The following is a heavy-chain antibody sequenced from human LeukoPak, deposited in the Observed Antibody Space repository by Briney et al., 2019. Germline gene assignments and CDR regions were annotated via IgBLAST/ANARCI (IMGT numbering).Heavy chain of an antibody. CDR3: ARVGDSSGWRNWFDP. D-gene: IGHD6-19*01. CDR2: IYTSGST. CDR1: GGSISSYY. Sequence: SETLSLTCTVSGGSISSYYWSWIRQPAGKGLEWIGYIYTSGSTNYNPSLKSRVTMSVDTSKNQFSLKLSSVTAADTAVYYCARVGDSSGWRNWFDPWGQGTLVTVSS. J-gene: IGHJ5*02. V-gene: IGHV4-4*07.